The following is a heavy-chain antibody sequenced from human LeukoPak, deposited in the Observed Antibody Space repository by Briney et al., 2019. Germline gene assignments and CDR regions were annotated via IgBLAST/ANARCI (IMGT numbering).Heavy chain of an antibody. CDR3: AERGVVIRVILVGFHKQAYYFDS. CDR2: ISDSGGST. CDR1: GITLSNYG. V-gene: IGHV3-23*01. Sequence: GGSLRLSCAVSGITLSNYGMSWVRQAPGKGLEWVAGISDSGGSTKYADSVKGRFTISRDNPKNTLYLQMNSLRVEDTAVYFCAERGVVIRVILVGFHKQAYYFDSWGQGALVTVSS. J-gene: IGHJ4*02. D-gene: IGHD3-22*01.